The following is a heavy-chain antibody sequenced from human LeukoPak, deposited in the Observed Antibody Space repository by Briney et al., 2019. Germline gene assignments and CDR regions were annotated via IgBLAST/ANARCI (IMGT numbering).Heavy chain of an antibody. D-gene: IGHD1-26*01. Sequence: SETLSLTCTVAGGSISSYYWSWIRQPPGKGMEWIGYIYTSGSTNYNPSLKSRVTISVDTSKNQFSLKLSSVTAADTAVYYCARGSNGSYYNYYYMDVWGKGTTVTVSS. CDR3: ARGSNGSYYNYYYMDV. V-gene: IGHV4-4*09. CDR2: IYTSGST. CDR1: GGSISSYY. J-gene: IGHJ6*03.